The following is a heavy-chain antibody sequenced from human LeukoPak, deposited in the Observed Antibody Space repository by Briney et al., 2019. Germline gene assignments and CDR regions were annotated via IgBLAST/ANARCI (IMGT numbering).Heavy chain of an antibody. CDR3: ARAPEYYDILTGYLYSRPFDY. D-gene: IGHD3-9*01. Sequence: SETLSLTCTISGGSISSGGYHWGWIRQPPGKGLEWIGYVYHGGNTYYNPSLKSRVTISLDTCKNQFSLKLSSVTAADTAVYYCARAPEYYDILTGYLYSRPFDYWGQGTLVTVSP. CDR1: GGSISSGGYH. J-gene: IGHJ4*02. CDR2: VYHGGNT. V-gene: IGHV4-30-2*01.